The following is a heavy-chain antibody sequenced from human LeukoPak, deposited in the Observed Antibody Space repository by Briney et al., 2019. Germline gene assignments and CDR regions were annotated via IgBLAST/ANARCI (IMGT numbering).Heavy chain of an antibody. V-gene: IGHV4-30-2*01. CDR2: IYHSGST. Sequence: PSQTLSLTCTVSGGSISSGGYYWSWIRQPPGKGLEWIGYIYHSGSTYYNPSLKSRVTISVDRSKNQFSLKLSSVTAADTAAYYCAREGDPTGSYYNYWGQGILVTVSS. CDR1: GGSISSGGYY. CDR3: AREGDPTGSYYNY. J-gene: IGHJ4*02. D-gene: IGHD3-10*01.